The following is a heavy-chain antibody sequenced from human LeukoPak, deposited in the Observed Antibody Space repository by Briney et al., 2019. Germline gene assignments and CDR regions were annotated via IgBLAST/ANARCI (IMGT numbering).Heavy chain of an antibody. CDR3: ARFSFPDIVATPNFDY. CDR2: INHSGST. D-gene: IGHD5-12*01. V-gene: IGHV4-34*01. CDR1: GGSFSGYY. Sequence: PSETLSLTCAVYGGSFSGYYWSRIRQPPGKGLEWIGEINHSGSTNYNPSLKSRVTISVDTSKNQFSPKLSFVTAADTAVYYCARFSFPDIVATPNFDYWGQGTLVTVSS. J-gene: IGHJ4*02.